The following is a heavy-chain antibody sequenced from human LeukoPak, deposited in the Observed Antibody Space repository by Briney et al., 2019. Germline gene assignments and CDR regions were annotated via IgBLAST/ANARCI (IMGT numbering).Heavy chain of an antibody. CDR1: GGSISSYY. Sequence: PSETLSLTCTVSGGSISSYYWSWLRQPPGKGLEWIGYIYYSGTTNYNSSLKSRVTISIDTSKNQFSLKLSSVIAADTAVYYCARVVPASMHFDYWGQGTLVTVSS. V-gene: IGHV4-59*01. CDR3: ARVVPASMHFDY. CDR2: IYYSGTT. D-gene: IGHD2-2*01. J-gene: IGHJ4*02.